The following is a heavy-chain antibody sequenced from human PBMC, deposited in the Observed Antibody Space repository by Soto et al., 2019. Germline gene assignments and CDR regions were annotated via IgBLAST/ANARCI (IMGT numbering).Heavy chain of an antibody. CDR2: INPSGGST. J-gene: IGHJ6*02. D-gene: IGHD1-1*01. V-gene: IGHV1-46*01. Sequence: ASVKVSCKASGYTFTSYYMHWVRQAPGQGLEWMGIINPSGGSTSYAQKFQGRVTMTRDTSTSTVYMELSSLRSEDTAVYYCARAPSATTYYYYYYGMDVWGQGTTVTVSS. CDR3: ARAPSATTYYYYYYGMDV. CDR1: GYTFTSYY.